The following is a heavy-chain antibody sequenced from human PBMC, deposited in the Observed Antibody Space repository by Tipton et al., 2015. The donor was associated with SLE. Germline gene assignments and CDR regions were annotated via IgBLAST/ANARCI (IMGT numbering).Heavy chain of an antibody. CDR2: IYYSGST. CDR1: GGSISSGGYY. D-gene: IGHD1-26*01. Sequence: TLSLTCTVSGGSISSGGYYWSWIRQHPGKGLEWIGYIYYSGSTHYNPSLKSRVTISVDTSKNQFSLKLSSVTAADTAVYYCASMGAWGAFDIWGQGTMVTVSS. CDR3: ASMGAWGAFDI. V-gene: IGHV4-31*03. J-gene: IGHJ3*02.